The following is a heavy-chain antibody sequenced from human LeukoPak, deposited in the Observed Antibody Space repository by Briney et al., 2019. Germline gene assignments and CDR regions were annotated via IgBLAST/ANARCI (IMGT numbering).Heavy chain of an antibody. CDR2: VSYSGIT. D-gene: IGHD3-16*01. CDR1: GGSISSYTFH. J-gene: IGHJ4*02. Sequence: SETLSLTCTFSGGSISSYTFHWGWIRQPPGKGLEWIGTVSYSGITNYNPSLKSRVTISVDTSKNQFSLRLTSVTAADTAVYYCARQLDHYDNIYYFDYWGQGTLVTVSS. V-gene: IGHV4-39*07. CDR3: ARQLDHYDNIYYFDY.